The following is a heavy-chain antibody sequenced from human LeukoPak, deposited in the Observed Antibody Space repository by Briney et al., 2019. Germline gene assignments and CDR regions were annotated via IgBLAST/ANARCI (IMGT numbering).Heavy chain of an antibody. CDR3: ARAYSSSSWLDFQH. Sequence: QPGRSLRLSCAASGFTFSSYAMHWVRQAPGKRLEWVAVISYDGSNKYYADSVKGRFTISRDNSKNTLYLQMNSLRAEDTAVYYCARAYSSSSWLDFQHWGQGTLVTVSS. V-gene: IGHV3-30-3*01. CDR1: GFTFSSYA. D-gene: IGHD6-6*01. J-gene: IGHJ1*01. CDR2: ISYDGSNK.